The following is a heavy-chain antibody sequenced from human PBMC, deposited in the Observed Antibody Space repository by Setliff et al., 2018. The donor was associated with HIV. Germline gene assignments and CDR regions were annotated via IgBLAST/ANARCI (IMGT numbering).Heavy chain of an antibody. CDR3: ARERDSNGYQFDY. CDR1: GYTFTTYS. Sequence: ASVKVSCKVSGYTFTTYSIHWVRQAPGQRPEWMGWLRTGNGDTSYSESLQGRVTFTSDTSANTAYMEVSNLRSEDMAVYYCARERDSNGYQFDYWGQGTLVTVSS. CDR2: LRTGNGDT. J-gene: IGHJ4*02. V-gene: IGHV1-3*03. D-gene: IGHD3-22*01.